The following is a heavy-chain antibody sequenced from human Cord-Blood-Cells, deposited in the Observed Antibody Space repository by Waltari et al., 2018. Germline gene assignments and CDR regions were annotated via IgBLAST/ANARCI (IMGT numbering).Heavy chain of an antibody. CDR2: INPNRGGT. Sequence: QVQLVQSGAEVKKPGASVKVSCKASGYTFTGYYMHWVRQAPGQGLEWMGWINPNRGGTNYAQKFQGRGTITRDTSISTAYMELSRLRSDDTAVYYCARVSEVGATTFDYWGQGTLVTVSS. V-gene: IGHV1-2*02. CDR1: GYTFTGYY. D-gene: IGHD1-26*01. CDR3: ARVSEVGATTFDY. J-gene: IGHJ4*02.